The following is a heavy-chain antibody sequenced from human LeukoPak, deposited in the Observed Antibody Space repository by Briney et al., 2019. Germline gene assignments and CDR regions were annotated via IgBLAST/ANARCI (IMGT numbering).Heavy chain of an antibody. CDR1: GFTFSSNG. V-gene: IGHV3-48*03. CDR3: AKSYYGG. CDR2: ISATGGTI. Sequence: GGSLRLSCAASGFTFSSNGMNWVRQAPGKGLEWVSYISATGGTIYYADSVKGRFTISRDNVKNSLYLQMNSLRAEDTAVYYCAKSYYGGWGQGTLVTVSS. J-gene: IGHJ4*02. D-gene: IGHD3-10*01.